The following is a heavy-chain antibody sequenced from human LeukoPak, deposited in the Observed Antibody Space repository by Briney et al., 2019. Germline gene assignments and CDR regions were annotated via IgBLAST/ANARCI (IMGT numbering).Heavy chain of an antibody. J-gene: IGHJ6*02. CDR1: GGSISSGGYY. CDR3: ARVYGDSREYYYYGMDV. V-gene: IGHV4-31*03. D-gene: IGHD4-17*01. CDR2: IYYSGST. Sequence: SETLSLTCTVSGGSISSGGYYWSWIRQHPGKGLEWIGYIYYSGSTYYNPSLKSRVTISEDTSKNQFSLKLSSVTAADTAVYYCARVYGDSREYYYYGMDVWGQGTTVTVSS.